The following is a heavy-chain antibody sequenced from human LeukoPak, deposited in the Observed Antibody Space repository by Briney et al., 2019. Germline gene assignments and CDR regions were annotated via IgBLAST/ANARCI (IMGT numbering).Heavy chain of an antibody. CDR2: INPSGGST. J-gene: IGHJ4*02. Sequence: VSVKVSCKASGYTFTRYYIHWVRQAPGQGLEWMGVINPSGGSTTHARKFQGRVTMTRDTSTSTVYMDLSSLRSEDTAVYYCARDLVGSSSGWGQGTLVTVSS. D-gene: IGHD6-6*01. CDR1: GYTFTRYY. V-gene: IGHV1-46*01. CDR3: ARDLVGSSSG.